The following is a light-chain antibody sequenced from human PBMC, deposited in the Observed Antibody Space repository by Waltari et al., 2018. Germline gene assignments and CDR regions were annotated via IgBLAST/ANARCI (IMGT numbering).Light chain of an antibody. CDR1: QSISRN. CDR3: QQYNNWRT. V-gene: IGKV3D-15*01. CDR2: GAS. Sequence: EVLMTQSPATLSASPGERATLSCRASQSISRNLAWYQQKPGQAPRLLIYGASTRAPGIPDRFSGSGSGTEFTLSISGVQSEDFGVYYCQQYNNWRTFGQGTRLEI. J-gene: IGKJ2*01.